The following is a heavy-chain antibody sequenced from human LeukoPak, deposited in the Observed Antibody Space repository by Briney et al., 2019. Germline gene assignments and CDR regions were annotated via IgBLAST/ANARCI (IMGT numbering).Heavy chain of an antibody. CDR2: ISHSGST. V-gene: IGHV4-34*01. D-gene: IGHD3-16*01. CDR3: ARGMKVWGTFPFSTSSYYYYAMDV. J-gene: IGHJ6*02. CDR1: GGSLNNYH. Sequence: PSETLSLTCAVYGGSLNNYHWTWIRQPPGKGLEWIAEISHSGSTNYNPSLKSRVSMSVDTSKGQFSLKLNSMTAADTALYFCARGMKVWGTFPFSTSSYYYYAMDVWGQGTTVTVSS.